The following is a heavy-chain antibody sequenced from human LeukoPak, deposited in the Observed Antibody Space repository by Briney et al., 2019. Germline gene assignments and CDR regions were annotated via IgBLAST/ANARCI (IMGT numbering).Heavy chain of an antibody. CDR1: GGSISSYY. CDR2: IYTSGST. D-gene: IGHD3-22*01. Sequence: SETLSLTCTVSGGSISSYYWSWIRQPAGKGLEWIGRIYTSGSTNYNPSLKSRVTMSVDTSKNQFSLKLSSVTTADTAVYYCASSGGDYYDSSGSDYWGQGTLVTVSS. CDR3: ASSGGDYYDSSGSDY. V-gene: IGHV4-4*07. J-gene: IGHJ4*02.